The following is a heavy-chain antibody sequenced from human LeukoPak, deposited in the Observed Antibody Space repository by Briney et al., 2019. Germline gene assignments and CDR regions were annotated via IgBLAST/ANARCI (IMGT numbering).Heavy chain of an antibody. J-gene: IGHJ4*02. CDR3: ASNARDALIYDYVWGSYRPLDY. V-gene: IGHV3-11*01. CDR2: ISSGSTI. D-gene: IGHD3-16*02. CDR1: GFTFSDYY. Sequence: PGGSLRLSCAASGFTFSDYYMSWIRQAPGKGLEWVSYISSGSTIYYADSVKGRFTISRDNAKNSLYLQMNSLRAEDTAVYYCASNARDALIYDYVWGSYRPLDYWGQGTLVTVSS.